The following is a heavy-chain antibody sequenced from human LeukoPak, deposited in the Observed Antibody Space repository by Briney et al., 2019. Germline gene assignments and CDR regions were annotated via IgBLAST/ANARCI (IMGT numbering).Heavy chain of an antibody. CDR1: GFTFDYYA. D-gene: IGHD6-19*01. CDR2: ITGDGGGT. V-gene: IGHV3-43*02. CDR3: SRDRDTSGWDN. J-gene: IGHJ4*02. Sequence: GGSLRLSCAASGFTFDYYAMHWVRQPPGKGLEWVSFITGDGGGTYYAESVKGRFTISRDSRKNSLYLQMNGLTTEDTALYYCSRDRDTSGWDNWGQGALVTVSS.